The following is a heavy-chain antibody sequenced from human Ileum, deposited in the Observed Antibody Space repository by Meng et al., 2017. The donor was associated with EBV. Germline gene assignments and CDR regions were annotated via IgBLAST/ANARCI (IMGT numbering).Heavy chain of an antibody. J-gene: IGHJ4*02. CDR2: IIHGGSP. Sequence: QLQQWGGGLLKSSGTLSLTCAVNGGSLSGAYWNLIRQPPGKGLEWIGEIIHGGSPSYNPSLKSRVTISIDTSKNQLSLMLSSVTAADTAVYYCARRPTGIDYWGQGTLVTVSS. CDR3: ARRPTGIDY. V-gene: IGHV4-34*12. D-gene: IGHD2-8*02. CDR1: GGSLSGAY.